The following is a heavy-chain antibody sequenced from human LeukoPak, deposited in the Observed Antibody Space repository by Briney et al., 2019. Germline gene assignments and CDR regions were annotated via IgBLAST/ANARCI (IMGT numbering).Heavy chain of an antibody. J-gene: IGHJ4*02. CDR1: GGSISSYY. Sequence: PSETLSLTCTVSGGSISSYYWSWIRQPPGKGLEWIGYIHYTGNTNYNPSLKSRVTISVDTSKNQFSLKLSSVTAADTAVYYCARAVEEYYYDSSGYYPRFFDYWGQGTLVTVSS. CDR2: IHYTGNT. V-gene: IGHV4-59*12. CDR3: ARAVEEYYYDSSGYYPRFFDY. D-gene: IGHD3-22*01.